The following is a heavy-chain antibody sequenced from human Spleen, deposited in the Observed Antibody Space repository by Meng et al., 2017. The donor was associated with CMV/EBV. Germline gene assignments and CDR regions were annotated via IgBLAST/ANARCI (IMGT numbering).Heavy chain of an antibody. V-gene: IGHV3-30-3*01. J-gene: IGHJ3*02. CDR1: GFTFSSYA. CDR3: AKAFIAAAGTSGGAFDI. CDR2: ISYDGSNK. Sequence: GGSLRLSCAASGFTFSSYAMHWVRQAPGKGLEWVAVISYDGSNKYYADSVKGRFTISRDNSKNTLYLQMNSLRAEDTAVYYCAKAFIAAAGTSGGAFDIWGQGTMVTVSS. D-gene: IGHD6-13*01.